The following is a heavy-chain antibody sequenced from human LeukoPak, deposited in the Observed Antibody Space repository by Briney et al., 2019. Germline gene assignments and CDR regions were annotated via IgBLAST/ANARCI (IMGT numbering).Heavy chain of an antibody. D-gene: IGHD3-22*01. CDR3: ARSQNLYYYDSSGYYPMDY. J-gene: IGHJ4*02. CDR1: GYTFTSYG. V-gene: IGHV1-18*01. Sequence: ASVKVSCKASGYTFTSYGISWVGQAPGQGLEWMGWISIYNSNTNYVQKFQGRVTMTTDTSTSTAYMELRSLRSDDTAVYYCARSQNLYYYDSSGYYPMDYWGQGTLVTVSS. CDR2: ISIYNSNT.